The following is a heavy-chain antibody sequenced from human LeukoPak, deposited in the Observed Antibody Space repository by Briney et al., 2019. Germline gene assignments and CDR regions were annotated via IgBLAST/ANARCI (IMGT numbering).Heavy chain of an antibody. J-gene: IGHJ6*02. V-gene: IGHV3-30-3*01. D-gene: IGHD3-22*01. CDR3: VSDYYDSSGYSNGMDV. Sequence: GGSLRLSCAAFGFTFSSYAMHWVRQAPGKGLEWVAVISYDGSNKYYADSVKGRFTISRDNSKNTLYLQMNSLRAEDTAVYHCVSDYYDSSGYSNGMDVWGQGTTVTVSS. CDR1: GFTFSSYA. CDR2: ISYDGSNK.